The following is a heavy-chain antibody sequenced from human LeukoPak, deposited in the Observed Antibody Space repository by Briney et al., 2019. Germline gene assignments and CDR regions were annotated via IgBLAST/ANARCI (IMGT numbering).Heavy chain of an antibody. J-gene: IGHJ6*03. CDR1: VGSFSGYY. V-gene: IGHV4-34*01. Sequence: SETLFLTCAVYVGSFSGYYWSWIRQPPGKGLEWMGEINHSGSTNYNSSLKSRVTISVDTSKNQFSLKLSSVTAADTAVYYCARGYYGSGSHCCHMDVWGKGTTITVS. D-gene: IGHD3-10*01. CDR3: ARGYYGSGSHCCHMDV. CDR2: INHSGST.